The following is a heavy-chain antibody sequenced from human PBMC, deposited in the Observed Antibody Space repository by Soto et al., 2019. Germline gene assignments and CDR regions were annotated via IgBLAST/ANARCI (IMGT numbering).Heavy chain of an antibody. CDR1: GFTFSTYK. J-gene: IGHJ6*02. CDR2: ISTSSTSI. D-gene: IGHD3-22*01. V-gene: IGHV3-21*01. CDR3: AREGDYYDTSGSYYYYGMDV. Sequence: EVQLVESGGGLVKPGGSLRLSCVASGFTFSTYKMNWVRQAPGKGLEWVSFISTSSTSIYYADSVKGRFAISRDNAKNSLYLQMNSLRAEDTAVYYCAREGDYYDTSGSYYYYGMDVWGQGTTVTVSS.